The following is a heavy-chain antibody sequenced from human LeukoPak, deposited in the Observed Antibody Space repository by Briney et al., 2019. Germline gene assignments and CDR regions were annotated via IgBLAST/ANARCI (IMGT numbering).Heavy chain of an antibody. CDR1: GGSISSYF. CDR2: IYTSGST. J-gene: IGHJ3*02. D-gene: IGHD6-6*01. V-gene: IGHV4-4*07. Sequence: PSETLSLTCTVSGGSISSYFWSWIRQPAGKGLEWIGRIYTSGSTNYNPSLKSRVTMSVDTSKNQFSLKLSSVTAADTAVYYCARVGEYSSSYNAFDIWGQGTMVTVSS. CDR3: ARVGEYSSSYNAFDI.